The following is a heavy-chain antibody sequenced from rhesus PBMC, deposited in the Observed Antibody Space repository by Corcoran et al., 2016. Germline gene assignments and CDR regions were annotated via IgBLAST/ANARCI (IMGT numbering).Heavy chain of an antibody. CDR1: GGSVSSDY. CDR2: ISGSRGSA. J-gene: IGHJ6*01. Sequence: QLQLQESGPGMVKPSETLSLTLAVPGGSVSSDYWTWIPQPPGKGLGGIGRISGSRGSADYNPSLKARVTISTDTSKNQFSLNLRSVTAADTAVYYCAAFYGLDSWGQGVVVTVSS. V-gene: IGHV4-173*01. CDR3: AAFYGLDS.